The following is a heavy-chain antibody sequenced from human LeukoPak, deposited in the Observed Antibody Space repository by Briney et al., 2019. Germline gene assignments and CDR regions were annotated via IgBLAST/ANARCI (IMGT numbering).Heavy chain of an antibody. Sequence: ASVKVSCKASGYTFTSYAMHWVRQAPGQRLEWMGWINAGNDNTKYSQKFQGRVTITRDTSASTAYMELSSLRSEGTAVYYCAIDLGYCTGGSWYPNWFDPWGQGTLVTVSS. CDR3: AIDLGYCTGGSWYPNWFDP. J-gene: IGHJ5*02. V-gene: IGHV1-3*01. CDR1: GYTFTSYA. CDR2: INAGNDNT. D-gene: IGHD2-8*02.